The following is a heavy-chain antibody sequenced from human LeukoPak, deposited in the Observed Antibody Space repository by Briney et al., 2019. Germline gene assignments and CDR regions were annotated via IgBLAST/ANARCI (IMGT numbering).Heavy chain of an antibody. Sequence: PGGSLRLSCAASGFTFDDYAMHWVRQAPGKGLEWVSSISSSSSYIYYADSVKGRFTISRDNAKNSLYLQMNSLRAEDTAVYYCARDHLSGYDFDYWGQGTLVTVSS. D-gene: IGHD5-12*01. CDR3: ARDHLSGYDFDY. CDR1: GFTFDDYA. CDR2: ISSSSSYI. J-gene: IGHJ4*02. V-gene: IGHV3-21*01.